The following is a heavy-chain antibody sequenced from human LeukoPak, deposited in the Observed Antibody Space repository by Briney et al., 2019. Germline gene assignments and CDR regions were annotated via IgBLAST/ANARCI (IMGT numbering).Heavy chain of an antibody. V-gene: IGHV4-59*01. D-gene: IGHD3-22*01. Sequence: SETLSLTCTVSGVSISSYYWSWIRQPPGKGLEWIGYIYYSGSTNYNPSLKSRVTISVDTSKNQFSLKLSSVTAADTAVYYCAVFDYDKWMVVDYWGQGTLVTVSS. CDR3: AVFDYDKWMVVDY. CDR2: IYYSGST. J-gene: IGHJ4*02. CDR1: GVSISSYY.